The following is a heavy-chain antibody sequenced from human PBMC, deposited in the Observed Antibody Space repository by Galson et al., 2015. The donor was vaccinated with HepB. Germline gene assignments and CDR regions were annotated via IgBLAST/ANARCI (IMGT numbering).Heavy chain of an antibody. CDR2: IWYDGSNK. Sequence: SLRLSCAASGFTFSSYDMHWVRQAPGKGLEWVAVIWYDGSNKYYADSVKGRFTISRDNSKNTLYLQMNSLRAEDTAVYYCARDQSLTVAGFIDYWGQGTLVTVSS. D-gene: IGHD6-19*01. V-gene: IGHV3-33*08. CDR3: ARDQSLTVAGFIDY. CDR1: GFTFSSYD. J-gene: IGHJ4*02.